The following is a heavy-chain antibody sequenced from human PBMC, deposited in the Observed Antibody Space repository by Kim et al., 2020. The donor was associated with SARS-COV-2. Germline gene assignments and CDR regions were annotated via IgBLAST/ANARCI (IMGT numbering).Heavy chain of an antibody. CDR2: ISGSGGTT. CDR1: GFIFRSYA. V-gene: IGHV3-23*01. CDR3: AKQALSGDSSGWDWYFDL. J-gene: IGHJ2*01. D-gene: IGHD6-19*01. Sequence: GGSLRLSCAASGFIFRSYAMSWVRQAPGKGLEWVSAISGSGGTTYSADSVKGRFTISRDNSKNTLYLQMNGLRGDDPAVFYCAKQALSGDSSGWDWYFDLWGRGTLVNVFS.